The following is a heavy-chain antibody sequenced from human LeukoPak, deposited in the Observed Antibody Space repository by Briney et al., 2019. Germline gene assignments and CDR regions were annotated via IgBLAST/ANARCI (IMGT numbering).Heavy chain of an antibody. CDR1: GASISSGGYS. CDR3: ARDGGTYGMDV. D-gene: IGHD3-16*01. Sequence: SQTLSLTCAVSGASISSGGYSWSWIRQPPGKGLEWIGYIYHSGSTYFNPSLNSRGTISVDRSKNQFSLKLSSVTAADTAVYCCARDGGTYGMDVWGQGTTVTVSS. V-gene: IGHV4-30-2*01. CDR2: IYHSGST. J-gene: IGHJ6*02.